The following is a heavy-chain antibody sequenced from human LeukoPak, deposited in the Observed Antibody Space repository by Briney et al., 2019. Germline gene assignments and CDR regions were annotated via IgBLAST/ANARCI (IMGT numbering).Heavy chain of an antibody. CDR3: ARKGYCGSTSCYGYYYYYGMDV. D-gene: IGHD2-2*01. CDR2: ISAYNGNT. J-gene: IGHJ6*02. CDR1: GYTFTSHG. V-gene: IGHV1-18*01. Sequence: ASVKVSCKASGYTFTSHGISWVRQAPGQGLEWMGWISAYNGNTNYAQKFQGRVTVTTDTSTSTAYMELRSLRSDDTAVYYCARKGYCGSTSCYGYYYYYGMDVWGQGTTVTVSS.